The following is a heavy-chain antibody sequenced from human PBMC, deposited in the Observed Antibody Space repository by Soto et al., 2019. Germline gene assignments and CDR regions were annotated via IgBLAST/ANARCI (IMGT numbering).Heavy chain of an antibody. J-gene: IGHJ4*02. Sequence: EVQLVESGGRLVQPGRSLRLSCVGTGLNFDDFDMHWVRQAPGKGLEWVSGITWNSRVLAYADSVKGRFTISRDNARNSLYLQMDSLRYEDTALYYCAKGRYDFWSPYYCDSWGQGTLVTVSS. CDR3: AKGRYDFWSPYYCDS. V-gene: IGHV3-9*01. CDR2: ITWNSRVL. CDR1: GLNFDDFD. D-gene: IGHD3-3*01.